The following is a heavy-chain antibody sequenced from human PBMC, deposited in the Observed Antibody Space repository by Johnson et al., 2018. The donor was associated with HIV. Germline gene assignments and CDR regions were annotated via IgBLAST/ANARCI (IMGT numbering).Heavy chain of an antibody. D-gene: IGHD3-9*01. CDR3: AKDTIAGVKGDSLI. J-gene: IGHJ3*02. CDR2: IRYDGSNK. Sequence: QVQLVESGGGLVKPGGSLRLSCAASGFTFSSYGMHWVRQAPGKGLEWVAFIRYDGSNKYYADSVKGRFTISRDNSKNTLYLQMNSLRAEDTAVYYCAKDTIAGVKGDSLIWGQGTMVTVSS. CDR1: GFTFSSYG. V-gene: IGHV3-30*02.